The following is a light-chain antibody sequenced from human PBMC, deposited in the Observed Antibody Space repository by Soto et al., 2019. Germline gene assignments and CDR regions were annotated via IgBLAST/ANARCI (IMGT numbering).Light chain of an antibody. Sequence: DIQMTQSPSSLSASVGDRVTITCRASQSISTYLNWYQQKAGLAPKLLIYAASSLQSGVPSRFSGSGSGTDFTLTISSLQPEDIATYYCQQYENLPTFGQGTRLEIK. CDR3: QQYENLPT. CDR2: AAS. V-gene: IGKV1-39*01. J-gene: IGKJ5*01. CDR1: QSISTY.